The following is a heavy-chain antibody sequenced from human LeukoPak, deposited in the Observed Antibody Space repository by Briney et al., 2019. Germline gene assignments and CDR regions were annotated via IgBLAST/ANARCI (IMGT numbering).Heavy chain of an antibody. CDR3: ARDIAAAATYYFDY. J-gene: IGHJ4*02. D-gene: IGHD6-13*01. CDR2: FYYTGST. V-gene: IGHV4-39*07. Sequence: PSETLSLTCTVSGDSISSSGYYWGWLRRPPGKGLEWIGSFYYTGSTYYSPSLKSRATISRDTSKNQFSLKLSSVTAADTAVYYCARDIAAAATYYFDYWGQGTLVTVSS. CDR1: GDSISSSGYY.